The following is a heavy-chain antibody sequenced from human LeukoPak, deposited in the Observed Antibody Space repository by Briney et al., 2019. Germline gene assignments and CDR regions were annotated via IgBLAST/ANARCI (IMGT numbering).Heavy chain of an antibody. J-gene: IGHJ4*02. CDR3: ARLPIWSGYYYYFGY. CDR1: GGSISSYY. CDR2: IYTSGST. V-gene: IGHV4-4*07. Sequence: SETLSLTCTVSGGSISSYYWTWIRQPAGKGLEWIGRIYTSGSTNYNPSLKSRVTMSVGTSKNQFSLKLSSVTAADRAVYYCARLPIWSGYYYYFGYWGQGNLVTVSS. D-gene: IGHD3-3*01.